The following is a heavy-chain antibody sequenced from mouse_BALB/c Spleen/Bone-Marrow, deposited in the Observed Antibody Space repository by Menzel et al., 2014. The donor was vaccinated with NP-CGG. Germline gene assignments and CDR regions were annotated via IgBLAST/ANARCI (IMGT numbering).Heavy chain of an antibody. CDR2: INPGRGGT. V-gene: IGHV1-54*01. Sequence: QVQLKESGAELVRPGTSVKVSCKASGYAFTNYLIEWVKQRPGQGLEWIGVINPGRGGTNYNEKFKGKATLTADKSASTAYMQLSSQTSDDSAVYCCARECQARTTSYWGQGTTLTVSS. D-gene: IGHD3-1*01. J-gene: IGHJ2*01. CDR1: GYAFTNYL. CDR3: ARECQARTTSY.